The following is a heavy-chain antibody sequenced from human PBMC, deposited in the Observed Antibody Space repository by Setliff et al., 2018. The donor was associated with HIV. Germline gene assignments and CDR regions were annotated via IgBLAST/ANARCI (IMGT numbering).Heavy chain of an antibody. CDR1: GGSINNSDCN. Sequence: SETLSLTCILSGGSINNSDCNWAWIRQSPGMGLEWIASANYIGSTYYSSLKSRAAISVVTSKNRFSLRLTSVTAADTAIYYCARQVWLSDNHYYYYMDVWGKGTTVTVSS. V-gene: IGHV4-39*01. D-gene: IGHD5-12*01. CDR3: ARQVWLSDNHYYYYMDV. CDR2: ANYIGST. J-gene: IGHJ6*03.